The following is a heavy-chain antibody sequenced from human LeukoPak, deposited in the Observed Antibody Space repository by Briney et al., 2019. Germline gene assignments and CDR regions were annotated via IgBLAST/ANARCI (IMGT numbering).Heavy chain of an antibody. D-gene: IGHD3-9*01. V-gene: IGHV3-30*04. CDR1: GFTFSTYA. CDR3: ARFPTGFDY. CDR2: ISYDGSNK. Sequence: PGGSLRLSCAASGFTFSTYAMHWVRQAPGKGLEWVAVISYDGSNKNYADPVKGRFTISRDNSKNTLYLQMNSLRAEDTAVYYCARFPTGFDYWGQGTLVTVSS. J-gene: IGHJ4*02.